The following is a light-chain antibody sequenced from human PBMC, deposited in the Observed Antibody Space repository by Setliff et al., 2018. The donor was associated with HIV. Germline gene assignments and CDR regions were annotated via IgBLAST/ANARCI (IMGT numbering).Light chain of an antibody. CDR2: EVS. CDR3: CSFTTSDTWV. J-gene: IGLJ3*02. CDR1: SSDVGGYSY. Sequence: QSVLTQPASVSGSPGQSITISCTGTSSDVGGYSYVSWYQLHPGKAPKLMIYEVSNRPSGVSNRFSGSTSGNTASLTISGLQAEDEADYFCCSFTTSDTWVFGGGTKVTVL. V-gene: IGLV2-14*01.